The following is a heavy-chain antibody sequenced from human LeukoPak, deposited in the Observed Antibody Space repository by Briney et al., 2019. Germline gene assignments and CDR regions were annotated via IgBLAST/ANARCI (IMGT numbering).Heavy chain of an antibody. CDR2: ISGSDGST. V-gene: IGHV3-23*01. Sequence: PGGSLRLSCAASGFSFSSYAMSWVRQAPGKGLEWVSGISGSDGSTYYADSVKGRFTISRDNSKNTLYLQMNSLRAEDTAVYYCAKDGPLPRPYYFDYWGQGTLVTVSS. D-gene: IGHD1-26*01. CDR1: GFSFSSYA. J-gene: IGHJ4*02. CDR3: AKDGPLPRPYYFDY.